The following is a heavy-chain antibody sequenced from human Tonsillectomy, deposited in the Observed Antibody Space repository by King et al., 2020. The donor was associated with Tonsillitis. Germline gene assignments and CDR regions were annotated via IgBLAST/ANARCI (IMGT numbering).Heavy chain of an antibody. Sequence: QLQESGPGLVNPSETLSLTCTFAGGSTSSYYWSWIRQPPGKGLEWIGYMYYSGTTNNNPSLEIQVTISIDTSNNQFSLQLSSVTAEDTAVYYCSRQKIYYDILTGYSPYWYFDLWGRGTLVTVSS. D-gene: IGHD3-9*01. CDR1: GGSTSSYY. CDR3: SRQKIYYDILTGYSPYWYFDL. V-gene: IGHV4-59*08. J-gene: IGHJ2*01. CDR2: MYYSGTT.